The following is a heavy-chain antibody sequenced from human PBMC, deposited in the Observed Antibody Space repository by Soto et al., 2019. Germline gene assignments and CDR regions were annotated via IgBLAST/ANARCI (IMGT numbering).Heavy chain of an antibody. V-gene: IGHV1-18*01. Sequence: QVQLVQSGAEVKKPGASVKVSCKASGYTFTSYGISWVRQAPGQGLEWMGWISAYNGNTNYAQKLQGRVTMTTDTSTSTVYMELRSLRSDDTAVYFFARCCGWYYGSGSYPGHYYYYMDVWGKGTTVTVSS. CDR3: ARCCGWYYGSGSYPGHYYYYMDV. J-gene: IGHJ6*03. CDR2: ISAYNGNT. CDR1: GYTFTSYG. D-gene: IGHD3-10*01.